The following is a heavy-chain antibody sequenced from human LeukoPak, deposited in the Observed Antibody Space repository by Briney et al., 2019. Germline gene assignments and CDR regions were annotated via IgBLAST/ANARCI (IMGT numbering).Heavy chain of an antibody. V-gene: IGHV3-21*01. CDR3: ARTARHLDY. CDR1: GFTFSNYN. D-gene: IGHD5-18*01. J-gene: IGHJ4*02. Sequence: GGSLRLSCAASGFTFSNYNMNWVRQAPGKGLEWVSSISGSSSYIYYADSVKGRFTISRDNAKNLLYLQMNDLRVEDTAVYYCARTARHLDYWGQGTLVTVSS. CDR2: ISGSSSYI.